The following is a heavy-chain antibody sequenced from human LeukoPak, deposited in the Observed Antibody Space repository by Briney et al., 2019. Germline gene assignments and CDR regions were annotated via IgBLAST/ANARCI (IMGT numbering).Heavy chain of an antibody. D-gene: IGHD4/OR15-4a*01. CDR2: ISSSGSTI. Sequence: PGGSLRLSCAASGFTFSSYEMNWVRQAPGKGLQWVSYISSSGSTIYYADSVKGRFTISRDNAKNSLYLQMNSLRAEDTAVYYCARSNFLYYFDYWGQGTLVTVSS. J-gene: IGHJ4*02. CDR1: GFTFSSYE. CDR3: ARSNFLYYFDY. V-gene: IGHV3-48*03.